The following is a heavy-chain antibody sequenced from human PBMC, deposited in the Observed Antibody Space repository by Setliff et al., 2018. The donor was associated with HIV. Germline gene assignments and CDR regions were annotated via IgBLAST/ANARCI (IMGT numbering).Heavy chain of an antibody. Sequence: PSETLSLTCSVSGGSINSGHYYWGWIRHHPGKGLEWIGYIYYTGSTYFNPPLKSRVTLSIDTSKNQFSLKLSSVTAADTAVYYCARDRYAGEIDYWGQGTLVTVSS. CDR3: ARDRYAGEIDY. CDR2: IYYTGST. D-gene: IGHD3-10*01. V-gene: IGHV4-31*03. CDR1: GGSINSGHYY. J-gene: IGHJ4*02.